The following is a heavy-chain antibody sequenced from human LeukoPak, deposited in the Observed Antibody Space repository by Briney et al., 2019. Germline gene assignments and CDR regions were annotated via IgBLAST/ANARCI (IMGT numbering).Heavy chain of an antibody. CDR2: VNHSGRT. CDR3: ARLSIEKYGMDV. J-gene: IGHJ6*02. CDR1: GGSFTGYY. V-gene: IGHV4-34*01. Sequence: PSETLSLTCAVYGGSFTGYYWTWIRQPPGKGLEWIGEVNHSGRTNYNPSLKSRVTISVDTSKNQFSLKLTSVTAADTAMYYCARLSIEKYGMDVWGQGTTVTVSS. D-gene: IGHD3-16*02.